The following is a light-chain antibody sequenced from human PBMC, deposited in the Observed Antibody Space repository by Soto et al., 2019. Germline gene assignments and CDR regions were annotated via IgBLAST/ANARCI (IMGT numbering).Light chain of an antibody. CDR2: DAS. CDR1: QSISTW. CDR3: QHYGDSLTWT. J-gene: IGKJ1*01. Sequence: DIQMGQSPSTRSSSYREKDTNTCRASQSISTWLAWYQQKPGKAPKLLIYDASSLESGVPSRFSGSGSGTEFTLTISRLEPGDFAVYYCQHYGDSLTWTFGQGTKVDIK. V-gene: IGKV1-5*01.